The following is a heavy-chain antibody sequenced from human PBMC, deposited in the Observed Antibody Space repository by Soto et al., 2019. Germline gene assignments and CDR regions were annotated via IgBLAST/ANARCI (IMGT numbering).Heavy chain of an antibody. CDR3: TPLGSLWQDIVVVPAAIPVNWFDP. D-gene: IGHD2-2*02. J-gene: IGHJ5*02. CDR1: GFTFSNAW. Sequence: GGSLRLSCAASGFTFSNAWMSWVRQAPGKGLEWVGRIKGKTDGGTTDYAAPVKGRFTISRDDSKNTLYLQMNSLKTEDTAVYYCTPLGSLWQDIVVVPAAIPVNWFDPWGQGTLVTVSS. CDR2: IKGKTDGGTT. V-gene: IGHV3-15*01.